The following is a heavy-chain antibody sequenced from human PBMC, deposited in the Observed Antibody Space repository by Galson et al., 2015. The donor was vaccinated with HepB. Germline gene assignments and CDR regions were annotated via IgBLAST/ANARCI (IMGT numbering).Heavy chain of an antibody. Sequence: SVKVSCKASGGTFRNYVISWVRQAPGQGLEWMGGIIPMFGSANYAQKFRGRVTITADDSTGTAYMQLCSLRSEDTAVDYCARDLGHSSSWYRNSPLDAFDSWGQGTMVTVSS. V-gene: IGHV1-69*13. CDR2: IIPMFGSA. CDR3: ARDLGHSSSWYRNSPLDAFDS. J-gene: IGHJ3*02. CDR1: GGTFRNYV. D-gene: IGHD6-13*01.